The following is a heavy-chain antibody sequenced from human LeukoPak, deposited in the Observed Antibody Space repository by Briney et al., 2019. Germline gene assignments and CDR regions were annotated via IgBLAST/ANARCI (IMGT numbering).Heavy chain of an antibody. J-gene: IGHJ4*02. Sequence: GGSLRLSCPASGFTFSDAWRTWVRQAPGKGRDWVARFKSKVDGEPTDYAAPVKGRFTISREDSKNTLYLQMDSLQTEDTALYYCTTDIKKGYCSSTTCQHLDYWGQGTLVTVSS. D-gene: IGHD2-2*01. CDR1: GFTFSDAW. CDR3: TTDIKKGYCSSTTCQHLDY. V-gene: IGHV3-15*01. CDR2: FKSKVDGEPT.